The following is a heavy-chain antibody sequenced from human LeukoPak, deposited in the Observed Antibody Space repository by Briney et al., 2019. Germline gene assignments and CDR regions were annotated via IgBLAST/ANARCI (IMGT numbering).Heavy chain of an antibody. J-gene: IGHJ4*02. CDR3: AKGPFVARL. CDR1: GGSISSYY. CDR2: IYTSGST. V-gene: IGHV4-4*07. Sequence: PSETLSLTCTVSGGSISSYYSSWIRQPAGKGLEWIGRIYTSGSTNYNPSLERRVTMSVDTSKNHFSLKVASVSVSDTAVHYCAKGPFVARLWGQATLVTVSS. D-gene: IGHD5-12*01.